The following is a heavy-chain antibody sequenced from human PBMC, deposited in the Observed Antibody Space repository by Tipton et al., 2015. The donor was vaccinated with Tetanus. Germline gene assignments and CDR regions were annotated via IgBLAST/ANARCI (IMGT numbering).Heavy chain of an antibody. CDR2: ISTTSNTI. CDR3: ASSTVTR. CDR1: GFTFSAYS. J-gene: IGHJ4*02. Sequence: SLRLSYVGSGFTFSAYSMNWVRQAPGKGLEWVSYISTTSNTIYYADSVRGRFTISRDNDRNLLYLQMSRLRREDTAVYYCASSTVTRWGPGTLVTVSS. D-gene: IGHD4-17*01. V-gene: IGHV3-48*01.